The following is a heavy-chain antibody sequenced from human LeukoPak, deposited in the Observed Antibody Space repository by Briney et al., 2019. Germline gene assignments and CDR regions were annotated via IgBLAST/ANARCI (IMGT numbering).Heavy chain of an antibody. CDR2: ISYDASNK. J-gene: IGHJ4*02. D-gene: IGHD3-22*01. CDR1: GFTFSSYG. V-gene: IGHV3-30*18. CDR3: AKDWFSGVHYYDSSGYYYPDY. Sequence: EPGGSLRLSCAASGFTFSSYGMHWVRQAPGKGLEWGAVISYDASNKYYADSVKGRFTISRDNSKNTLYLQMNSLRAEDTAVYYCAKDWFSGVHYYDSSGYYYPDYWGQGTLVTVSS.